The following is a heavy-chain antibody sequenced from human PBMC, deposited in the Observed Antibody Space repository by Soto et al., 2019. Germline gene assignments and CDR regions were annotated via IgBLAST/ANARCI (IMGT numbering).Heavy chain of an antibody. D-gene: IGHD6-19*01. CDR2: ISWNSGSI. V-gene: IGHV3-9*01. J-gene: IGHJ5*02. CDR3: AEHIVEGASSGCDQGGFDP. Sequence: EVQLVESGGGLVQPGRSLRLSCAASGFTFDDYAMHWVRQAPGKGLEWVSGISWNSGSIGYADSVKGRFTISRDNAKKCQYLQMTSLRAEDTALDDCAEHIVEGASSGCDQGGFDPRGQGGLGTVSA. CDR1: GFTFDDYA.